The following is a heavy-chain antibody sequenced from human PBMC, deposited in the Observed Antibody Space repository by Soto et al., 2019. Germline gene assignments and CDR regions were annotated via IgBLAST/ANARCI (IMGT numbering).Heavy chain of an antibody. J-gene: IGHJ6*02. V-gene: IGHV1-69*04. CDR3: ARDDFRGDYAAGRNYYGMDV. Sequence: ASVKVSCKASGGTFSSYTISWVRQAPGQGLEWMGRIIPILGIANYAQKFQGRVTITADKSTSTAYMELSSLRSEDTAVYYCARDDFRGDYAAGRNYYGMDVWGQGTTVTVSS. CDR1: GGTFSSYT. D-gene: IGHD4-17*01. CDR2: IIPILGIA.